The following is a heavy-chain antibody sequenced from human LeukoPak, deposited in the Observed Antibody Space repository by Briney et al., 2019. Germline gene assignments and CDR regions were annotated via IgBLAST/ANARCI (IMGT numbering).Heavy chain of an antibody. Sequence: PGGSLRLSCAVSGFTFSNDWMHWVRQAPGKGLLWVSRISGDGTTTNYADSVKGRFTISGDNAKNTLYLQMDSLRAEDTAVYYCAGTWAFDYWGQGTLVTVSS. D-gene: IGHD1-26*01. J-gene: IGHJ4*02. CDR1: GFTFSNDW. CDR2: ISGDGTTT. CDR3: AGTWAFDY. V-gene: IGHV3-74*01.